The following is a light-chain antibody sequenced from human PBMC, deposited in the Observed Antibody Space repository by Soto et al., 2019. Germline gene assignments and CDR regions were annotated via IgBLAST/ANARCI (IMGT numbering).Light chain of an antibody. CDR1: SSDVGGYNY. V-gene: IGLV2-8*01. Sequence: QSALTQSPSAYGSPGQSVTISCIGTSSDVGGYNYVSWYQHHPGKAPKLIIYEVTKRPSGVPDRFSGSRSGTTASLTVSGLQAEDEADYYCGSYAGGNTFVFGTGTKVTVL. CDR3: GSYAGGNTFV. J-gene: IGLJ1*01. CDR2: EVT.